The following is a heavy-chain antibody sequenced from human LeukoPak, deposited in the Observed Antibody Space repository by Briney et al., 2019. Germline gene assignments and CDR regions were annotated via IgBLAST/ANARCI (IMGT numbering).Heavy chain of an antibody. V-gene: IGHV4-59*02. CDR1: GGSVSSYY. J-gene: IGHJ4*02. CDR3: AGRHTGTFEY. D-gene: IGHD5-18*01. CDR2: VYSSGST. Sequence: SETLYLTCTVSGGSVSSYYWTWIRQPPGKGLEWIGYVYSSGSTNYNPSLKSRVTISVDTSKNQFSLKLSSVTAADTAVYYCAGRHTGTFEYWGQGALVTVSS.